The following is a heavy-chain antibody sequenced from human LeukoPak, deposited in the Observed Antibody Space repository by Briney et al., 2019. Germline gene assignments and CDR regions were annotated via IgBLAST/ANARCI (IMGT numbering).Heavy chain of an antibody. D-gene: IGHD6-19*01. CDR2: ISTDGDT. CDR3: ARSRSGSVAGTSDY. J-gene: IGHJ4*02. Sequence: GGSLRLSCAASGFTFSRYGMTWVCQAPGKGLEWVSSISTDGDTYYTDSVKGRFTISRDTSRNTLFLQMTGLRAEDTALYYCARSRSGSVAGTSDYWGQGTLVIVSS. V-gene: IGHV3-23*01. CDR1: GFTFSRYG.